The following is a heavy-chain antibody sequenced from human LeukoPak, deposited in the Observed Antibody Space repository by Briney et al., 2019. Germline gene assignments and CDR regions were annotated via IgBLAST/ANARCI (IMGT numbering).Heavy chain of an antibody. Sequence: GGSLRLSCAAPGFTFSSYSMNWVRQAPGKGLEWVSSISSSSSYIYYADSVKGRFTISRDNAKNSLYLQMNSLGAEDTAVYYCAREGLYDAFDIWGQGTMVTVSS. CDR1: GFTFSSYS. CDR3: AREGLYDAFDI. J-gene: IGHJ3*02. V-gene: IGHV3-21*01. CDR2: ISSSSSYI.